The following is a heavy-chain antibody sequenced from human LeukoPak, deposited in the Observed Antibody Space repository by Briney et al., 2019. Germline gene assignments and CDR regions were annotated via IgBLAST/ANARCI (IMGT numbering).Heavy chain of an antibody. D-gene: IGHD2-2*01. CDR1: GDSVSSNSVT. J-gene: IGHJ5*02. CDR2: TYYRSTWYN. Sequence: SQTLSLTCAISGDSVSSNSVTWNWIRQSPSRGLEWLGRTYYRSTWYNDYAVYVRGRITVNPDTSKNQFSLHLNSVTPEDTAVYYCARRLTQYDCFDPWGQGILVTVSS. V-gene: IGHV6-1*01. CDR3: ARRLTQYDCFDP.